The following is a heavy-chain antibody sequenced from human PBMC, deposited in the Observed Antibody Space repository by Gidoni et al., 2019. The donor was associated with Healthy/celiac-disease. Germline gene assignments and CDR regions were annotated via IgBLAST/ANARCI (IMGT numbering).Heavy chain of an antibody. D-gene: IGHD6-19*01. CDR2: ISGSGGST. Sequence: EVQLLESGGGLVHPGGSLRLPCAASGLQFSSYAMSWVRQASGKGLGWFSAISGSGGSTSYAGSVKGRFTISSDNSKNTPYLQMNSLRAEDTAVYYCAKSSGWFSVDAFDIWGQGTMVTVSS. J-gene: IGHJ3*02. CDR3: AKSSGWFSVDAFDI. CDR1: GLQFSSYA. V-gene: IGHV3-23*01.